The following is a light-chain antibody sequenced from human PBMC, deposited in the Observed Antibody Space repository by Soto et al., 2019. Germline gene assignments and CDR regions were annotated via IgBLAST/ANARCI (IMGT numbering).Light chain of an antibody. CDR2: ASS. Sequence: DIQLTQSPFFLSASLGDRVTITCRASQGISSYLAWYQQTPGKAPKLLIYASSTLLSGVPSRFSGSGSGTEFTLTISNLQPEDFATYFCQQLNTLPITFGQGTRL. V-gene: IGKV1-9*01. CDR3: QQLNTLPIT. J-gene: IGKJ5*01. CDR1: QGISSY.